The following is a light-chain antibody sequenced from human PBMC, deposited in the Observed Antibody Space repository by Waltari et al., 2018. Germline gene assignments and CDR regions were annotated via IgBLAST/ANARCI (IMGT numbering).Light chain of an antibody. CDR3: AAWDNNLNAYV. V-gene: IGLV10-54*04. J-gene: IGLJ1*01. CDR2: RTN. CDR1: KNNVGNQG. Sequence: QAGLTQPPSVSKALKQTATLTCIGNKNNVGNQGVVWLQQRTGHPPKLLSSRTNNRPSGISERFSTSRSGNTASLTISGLQAEDEGDYYCAAWDNNLNAYVFGPGTKVTVL.